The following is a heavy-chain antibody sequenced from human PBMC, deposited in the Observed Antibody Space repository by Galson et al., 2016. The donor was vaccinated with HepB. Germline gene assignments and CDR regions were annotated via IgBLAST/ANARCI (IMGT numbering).Heavy chain of an antibody. D-gene: IGHD3-10*01. CDR2: ISGSGGGA. CDR1: GFTFRSYG. J-gene: IGHJ6*02. Sequence: SLRLSCAASGFTFRSYGMNWVRQAPGKGLEWVSGISGSGGGAYYGDSVKGRFTISRDNSKNTLHLQINSLRAEDTAVYYFAKEGRLGDGVDVWGQGTTVTVSS. V-gene: IGHV3-23*01. CDR3: AKEGRLGDGVDV.